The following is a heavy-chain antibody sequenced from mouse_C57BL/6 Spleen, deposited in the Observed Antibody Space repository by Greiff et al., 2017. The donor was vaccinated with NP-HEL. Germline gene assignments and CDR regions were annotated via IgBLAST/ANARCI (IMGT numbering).Heavy chain of an antibody. CDR3: ARNGDGRKDAMDY. Sequence: EVQLQQSGPVLVKPGASVKMSCKASGYTFTDYYMNWVKQSHGKSLEWIGVINPYNGGTSYNQKFKGKATLTVDMSSSTAYMELNSLTSEDSAVYYCARNGDGRKDAMDYWGQGTSVTVSS. D-gene: IGHD1-1*01. CDR2: INPYNGGT. J-gene: IGHJ4*01. CDR1: GYTFTDYY. V-gene: IGHV1-19*01.